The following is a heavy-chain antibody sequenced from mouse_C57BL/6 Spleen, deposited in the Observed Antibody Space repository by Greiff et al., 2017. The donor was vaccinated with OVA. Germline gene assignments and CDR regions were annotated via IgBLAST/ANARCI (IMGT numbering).Heavy chain of an antibody. D-gene: IGHD1-1*01. Sequence: QVHVKQPGAELVRPGTSVKLSCKASGYTFTSYWMHWVKQRPGQGLEWIGVIDPSDSYTNYNQKFKGKATLTVDTSSSTAYMQLSSLTSEDSAVYYCGNTVVAEGAYAMDYWGQGTSVTVSS. CDR3: GNTVVAEGAYAMDY. J-gene: IGHJ4*01. CDR2: IDPSDSYT. CDR1: GYTFTSYW. V-gene: IGHV1-59*01.